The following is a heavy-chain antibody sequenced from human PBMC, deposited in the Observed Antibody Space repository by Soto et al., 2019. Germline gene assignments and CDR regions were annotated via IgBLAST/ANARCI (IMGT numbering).Heavy chain of an antibody. Sequence: QLQLQESGPGLVKPSETLSLTCTVSGGSISSSSYYWGWIRQPPGKGLEWIGSIYYSGSTYYNPSLKSRVTISVDTSKNQFSLKLSSVTAADTAVYYCARHRSDYDFWSGYSFDYWGQGTLVTVSS. D-gene: IGHD3-3*01. CDR1: GGSISSSSYY. CDR2: IYYSGST. CDR3: ARHRSDYDFWSGYSFDY. J-gene: IGHJ4*02. V-gene: IGHV4-39*01.